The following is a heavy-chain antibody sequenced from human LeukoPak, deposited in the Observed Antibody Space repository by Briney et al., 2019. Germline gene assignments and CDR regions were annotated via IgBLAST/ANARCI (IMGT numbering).Heavy chain of an antibody. V-gene: IGHV3-23*01. CDR1: GFRFTDYS. CDR3: VKDRPCETCMPMDA. J-gene: IGHJ6*02. CDR2: LGRSGEYK. Sequence: PGGSLRLSCAASGFRFTDYSMSWVRQAPGKGLEWVAGLGRSGEYKYYADSVKGRFTISRDNSKDTVSLQMNGLRAEDSAIYFCVKDRPCETCMPMDAWGQGTTVTVSS. D-gene: IGHD2-2*01.